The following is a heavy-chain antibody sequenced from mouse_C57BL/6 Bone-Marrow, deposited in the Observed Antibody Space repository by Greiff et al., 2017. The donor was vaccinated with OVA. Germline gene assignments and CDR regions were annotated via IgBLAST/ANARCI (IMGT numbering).Heavy chain of an antibody. CDR1: GFTFSSYT. Sequence: DVKLQESGGGLVKPGGSLKLSCAASGFTFSSYTMSWVRQTPEKRLEWVATISGGGGNTYYPDSVKGRFTISRDNAKNTLYLQMSSLRSEDTALYYCARHGYYGSSPFDYWGQGTTLTVSS. CDR3: ARHGYYGSSPFDY. V-gene: IGHV5-9*01. CDR2: ISGGGGNT. J-gene: IGHJ2*01. D-gene: IGHD1-1*01.